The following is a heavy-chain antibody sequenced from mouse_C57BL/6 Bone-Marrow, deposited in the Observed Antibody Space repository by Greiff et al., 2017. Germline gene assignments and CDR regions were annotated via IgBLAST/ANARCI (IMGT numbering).Heavy chain of an antibody. CDR2: IYPTSGRT. D-gene: IGHD4-1*01. Sequence: QVQLQQPGAELVKPGASVKMSCKASGYTFTSYWITWVKQRPGQGLAWIGDIYPTSGRTNYNEKFKSKAIMTVDTSSNTAYRQLSSLTSEDSAVFYCARSGPLGRSFDYWGQGTTLTVSS. J-gene: IGHJ2*01. CDR3: ARSGPLGRSFDY. V-gene: IGHV1-55*01. CDR1: GYTFTSYW.